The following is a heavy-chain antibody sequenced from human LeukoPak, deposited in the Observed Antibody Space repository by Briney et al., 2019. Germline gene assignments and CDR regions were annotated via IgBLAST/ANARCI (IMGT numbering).Heavy chain of an antibody. CDR2: IYHSGTT. D-gene: IGHD3-22*01. CDR1: GGSIRSSSHY. Sequence: SETLSLTCTVSGGSIRSSSHYWGWIRQPPGEGLEWIGIIYHSGTTYYNASLKSRVTISVDTSKNQFSLKVTSVTAADTAVYYCARAVGYYFDTSGPSKAFDYWGQGTLVTVSS. CDR3: ARAVGYYFDTSGPSKAFDY. J-gene: IGHJ4*02. V-gene: IGHV4-39*07.